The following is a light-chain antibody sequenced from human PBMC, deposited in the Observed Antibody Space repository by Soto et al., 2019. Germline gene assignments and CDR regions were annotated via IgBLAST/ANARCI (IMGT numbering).Light chain of an antibody. Sequence: QSALTQPRSVSGSPGQSVTISCTGTSSGVGGYNYVSWYQQHPGKAPKLMIYDVSKRPSGVPDRFSGSKSGNTASLTISGLQAEDEADYYCCSYAGSYRGVFGTGTKLTVL. V-gene: IGLV2-11*01. CDR3: CSYAGSYRGV. CDR2: DVS. J-gene: IGLJ1*01. CDR1: SSGVGGYNY.